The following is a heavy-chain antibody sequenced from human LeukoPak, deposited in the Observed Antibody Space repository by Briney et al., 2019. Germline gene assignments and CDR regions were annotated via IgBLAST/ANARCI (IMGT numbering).Heavy chain of an antibody. Sequence: QPGGSLRLSCAVSGFNFDDYAIHWVRHGPGKGLEWVAGISANGGFISYGESVKGRFTISRDNPRNSVFLQMNFLRAEDMAMYFCTKEVQRWHSYFYRPSYALDIWGQGTMVSVSS. CDR1: GFNFDDYA. CDR3: TKEVQRWHSYFYRPSYALDI. J-gene: IGHJ3*02. V-gene: IGHV3-9*03. D-gene: IGHD3-22*01. CDR2: ISANGGFI.